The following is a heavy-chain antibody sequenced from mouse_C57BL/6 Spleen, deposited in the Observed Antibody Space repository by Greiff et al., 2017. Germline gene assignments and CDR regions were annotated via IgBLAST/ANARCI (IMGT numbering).Heavy chain of an antibody. CDR2: ISDGGSYT. J-gene: IGHJ4*01. Sequence: EVMLVESGGGLVKPGGSLQLSCAASGFTFSSYAMSWVRQTPEKRLEWVATISDGGSYTYYPDNVKGRFTIYRDNAKNNLYLQMSHLKSEDTAMYYCARGDGRYAMDYWGQGTSVTVSS. CDR1: GFTFSSYA. CDR3: ARGDGRYAMDY. V-gene: IGHV5-4*03. D-gene: IGHD2-3*01.